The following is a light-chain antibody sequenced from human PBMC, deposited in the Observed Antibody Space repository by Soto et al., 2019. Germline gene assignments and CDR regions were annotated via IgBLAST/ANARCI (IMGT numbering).Light chain of an antibody. Sequence: DIQMTQSPSSLSASVGDRVTITCQASQDISNYLNWYQQKPGKAPKFLVYDASVLEAGVPSRFSGGGSGTHFTLTISSLQAEDVATYSCQQFDDLPLTFGGGTKVEIK. J-gene: IGKJ4*01. CDR2: DAS. CDR3: QQFDDLPLT. V-gene: IGKV1-33*01. CDR1: QDISNY.